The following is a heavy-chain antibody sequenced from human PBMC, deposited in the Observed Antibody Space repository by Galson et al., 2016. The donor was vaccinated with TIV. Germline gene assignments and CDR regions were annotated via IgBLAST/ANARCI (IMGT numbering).Heavy chain of an antibody. Sequence: QSGAEVKKPGESLKISCKDSGYNFRSYWIAWVRQMPGKGFEWLGIIFPNDSDIRYSPYFRGLVTMSADKSTSTAYLQCSSLKASDTAMYYCARRSLLGALDVWGQGTMVIVSS. CDR3: ARRSLLGALDV. CDR1: GYNFRSYW. V-gene: IGHV5-51*03. CDR2: IFPNDSDI. D-gene: IGHD3-16*01. J-gene: IGHJ3*01.